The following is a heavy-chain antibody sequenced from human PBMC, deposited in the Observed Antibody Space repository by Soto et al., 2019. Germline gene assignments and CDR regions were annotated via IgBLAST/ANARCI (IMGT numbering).Heavy chain of an antibody. V-gene: IGHV3-30*18. J-gene: IGHJ4*02. D-gene: IGHD6-19*01. Sequence: PGGSLRLSCAASGFTFSNYGIHWVRQAPGKGLEWVSVVSYDGTNKYYADSMKGRFTISRDNSKNTVYLEINSLRTEDTAFYYCAKSHSSGWYTLDYWGQGA. CDR3: AKSHSSGWYTLDY. CDR2: VSYDGTNK. CDR1: GFTFSNYG.